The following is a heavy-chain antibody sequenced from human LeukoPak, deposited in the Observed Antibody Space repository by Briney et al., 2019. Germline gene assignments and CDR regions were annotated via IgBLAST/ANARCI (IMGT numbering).Heavy chain of an antibody. V-gene: IGHV4-31*03. Sequence: SETLSLTCTVSGGSISSGGYYWSWIRQHPGKGLEWIGYIYYSGSTYYNPSLKSRVTISVDTSKNQIPLKLTSVTAADTAVYYCARARGTEAIDYCSQGTPVTVSS. CDR1: GGSISSGGYY. J-gene: IGHJ4*02. CDR2: IYYSGST. CDR3: ARARGTEAIDY. D-gene: IGHD6-25*01.